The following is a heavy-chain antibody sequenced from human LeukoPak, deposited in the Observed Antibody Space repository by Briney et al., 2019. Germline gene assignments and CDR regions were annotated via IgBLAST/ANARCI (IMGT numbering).Heavy chain of an antibody. Sequence: PGASLRTSCASAGSTFSTYAISRVRHAPRKLLEMVPTISGSGANTNSSHSVRVTFTIYRANSKNTLYLHLETLRAEDTAVYYGARVYCGGDCYSNWFDPWGQGTLVTVSS. V-gene: IGHV3-23*01. CDR2: ISGSGANT. CDR1: GSTFSTYA. J-gene: IGHJ5*02. CDR3: ARVYCGGDCYSNWFDP. D-gene: IGHD2-21*02.